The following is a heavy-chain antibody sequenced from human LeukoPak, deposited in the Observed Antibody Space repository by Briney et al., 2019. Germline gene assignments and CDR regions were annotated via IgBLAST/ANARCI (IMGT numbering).Heavy chain of an antibody. D-gene: IGHD6-13*01. CDR1: GGSISSYY. V-gene: IGHV4-59*01. J-gene: IGHJ1*01. Sequence: SETLSLTCSVSGGSISSYYWSWIRQPPGKGLEWIGYIYYSGSTNYNPSLKSRVTISVDTSKNQFSLKLSSVTAADTAVYYCARAGTAEYFQHWGQGTLVTVSS. CDR2: IYYSGST. CDR3: ARAGTAEYFQH.